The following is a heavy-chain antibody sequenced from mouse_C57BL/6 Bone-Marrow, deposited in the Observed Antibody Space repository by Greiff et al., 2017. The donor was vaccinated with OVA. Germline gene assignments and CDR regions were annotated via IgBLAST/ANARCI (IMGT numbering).Heavy chain of an antibody. Sequence: EVQRVESGAELVKPGASVKLSCTASGFNIKDYYMHWVKQRTEQGLEWIGRIDPEDGETKYAPKFQGKATITADTSSHTAYLQLSSLTSEDTAVYCCSLRRSRYYFDYWGQGTTLTVSS. D-gene: IGHD1-1*01. J-gene: IGHJ2*01. CDR2: IDPEDGET. CDR1: GFNIKDYY. CDR3: SLRRSRYYFDY. V-gene: IGHV14-2*01.